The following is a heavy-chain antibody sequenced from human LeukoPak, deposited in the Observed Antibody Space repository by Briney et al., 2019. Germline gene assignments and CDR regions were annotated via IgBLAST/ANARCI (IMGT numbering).Heavy chain of an antibody. D-gene: IGHD6-19*01. CDR2: SSGGST. V-gene: IGHV3-23*01. CDR1: GFTFSNDP. J-gene: IGHJ5*02. CDR3: AKVPAVAGKKNWFDP. Sequence: GGSLRLSCAVAGFTFSNDPMSWVRQAPGKGLEWVSASSGGSTFYADSVKGRCTISRDNSKNTLYLQIDSLRAADTAVYYCAKVPAVAGKKNWFDPWGLGTLVTVSS.